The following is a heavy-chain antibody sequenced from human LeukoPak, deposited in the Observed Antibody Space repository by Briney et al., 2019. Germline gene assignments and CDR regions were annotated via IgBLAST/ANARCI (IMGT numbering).Heavy chain of an antibody. CDR1: GGSFSGYY. Sequence: PSETLSLTCAVYGGSFSGYYWSWIRQPPGKGLEWIGEINHSGSTNYNPSLKSRVTISVDTSKNQFSLKLSSVTAADTAVYYCARGHYPDSASNYFDYWGQGTLVTVSS. J-gene: IGHJ4*02. CDR3: ARGHYPDSASNYFDY. D-gene: IGHD3-22*01. CDR2: INHSGST. V-gene: IGHV4-34*01.